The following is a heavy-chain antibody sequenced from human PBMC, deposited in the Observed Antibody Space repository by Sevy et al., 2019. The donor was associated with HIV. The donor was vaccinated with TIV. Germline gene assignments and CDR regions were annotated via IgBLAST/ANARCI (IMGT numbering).Heavy chain of an antibody. CDR1: GYTLTKLS. CDR2: FDPEDGET. J-gene: IGHJ4*02. Sequence: ASVKVSCKVSGYTLTKLSMHWVRQAPGKGLEWMGGFDPEDGETIYAQKFQDRITMTEDTSTDTAYMELNSLRSEDTAVYYCASGREYYYGNSGYFDYLGQGTLVTVSS. CDR3: ASGREYYYGNSGYFDY. D-gene: IGHD3-22*01. V-gene: IGHV1-24*01.